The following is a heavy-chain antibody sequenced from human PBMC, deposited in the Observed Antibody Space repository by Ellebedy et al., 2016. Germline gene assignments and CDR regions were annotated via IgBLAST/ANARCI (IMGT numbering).Heavy chain of an antibody. J-gene: IGHJ6*02. V-gene: IGHV4-34*01. CDR1: GGSLSGYY. Sequence: SETLSLTXAVYGGSLSGYYWSCIRQPPGKGLEWIWSIYYSRSNYYNPSRKSRVTISVDTSKSQFSLKLSYVTAADTAVYYCARAVYCSGGSCYSGWAYYYYGMDVWGQGTTVTVSS. D-gene: IGHD2-15*01. CDR2: IYYSRSN. CDR3: ARAVYCSGGSCYSGWAYYYYGMDV.